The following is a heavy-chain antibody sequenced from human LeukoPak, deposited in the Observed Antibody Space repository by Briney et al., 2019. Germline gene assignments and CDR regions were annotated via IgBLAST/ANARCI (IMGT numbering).Heavy chain of an antibody. J-gene: IGHJ3*02. D-gene: IGHD1-26*01. CDR1: GLTFTSSA. CDR2: IVVGSGNT. CDR3: ATESYSGSYLYAFDI. Sequence: GASVKVSCKASGLTFTSSAMQWVRQARGQRLEWIGWIVVGSGNTNYAQKFQERVTITRDMSTSTAYMELSSLRSEDTAVYYCATESYSGSYLYAFDIWGQGTMVTVSS. V-gene: IGHV1-58*02.